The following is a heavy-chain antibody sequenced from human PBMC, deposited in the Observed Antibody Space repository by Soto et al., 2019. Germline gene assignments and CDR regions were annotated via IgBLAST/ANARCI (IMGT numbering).Heavy chain of an antibody. J-gene: IGHJ6*02. V-gene: IGHV4-31*03. CDR1: GCSISSGGYY. Sequence: QVQLQESGPGLVKPSQTLALTCSVSGCSISSGGYYWSWIRQHPGKVLEWIGYIYYSGSTYYNPSLKSRVTISVDTSKNQFSLKLSSVPAADTAVYYCARDLQYSRLFYGMDVWGQGTTVTVSS. CDR3: ARDLQYSRLFYGMDV. D-gene: IGHD6-13*01. CDR2: IYYSGST.